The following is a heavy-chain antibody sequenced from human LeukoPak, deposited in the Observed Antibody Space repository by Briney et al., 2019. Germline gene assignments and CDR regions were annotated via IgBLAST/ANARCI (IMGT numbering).Heavy chain of an antibody. D-gene: IGHD3-10*01. Sequence: GGSLRLSCAASGFIFDDYAMHWVRQAPGKGLEWVSGISWNSGSLAYADSVKGRFTISRDNAKNSPYLQMNSLRTEDTALYYCARGLGGDQGYFDLWGRGTLATVSS. J-gene: IGHJ2*01. V-gene: IGHV3-9*01. CDR3: ARGLGGDQGYFDL. CDR2: ISWNSGSL. CDR1: GFIFDDYA.